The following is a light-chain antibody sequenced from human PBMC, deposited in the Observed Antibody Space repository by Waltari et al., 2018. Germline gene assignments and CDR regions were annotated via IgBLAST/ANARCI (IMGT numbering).Light chain of an antibody. CDR3: CSFVSSRTWV. CDR2: ENN. CDR1: TNDVGKYDL. J-gene: IGLJ3*02. Sequence: QSALTQPASVSGSPGQSITISCSGTTNDVGKYDLVSWYQQVPGRVPKLILYENNRRPSDIPPRFLGSKAGNTASLTISGLQPEDEADYYCCSFVSSRTWVFGGRTRLTV. V-gene: IGLV2-23*01.